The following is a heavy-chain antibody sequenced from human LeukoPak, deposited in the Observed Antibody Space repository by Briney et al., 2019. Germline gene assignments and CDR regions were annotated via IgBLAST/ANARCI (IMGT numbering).Heavy chain of an antibody. D-gene: IGHD1-26*01. CDR3: AKVGATPHARYYYYYYGMDV. CDR2: IWSDGSST. J-gene: IGHJ6*02. V-gene: IGHV3-74*01. CDR1: GFTFSSSW. Sequence: GGSLRLSCAASGFTFSSSWMHWVRQVPGKGLVWVSRIWSDGSSTSYADSVKGRFTISRDNAKNTLYLQMNSLRAEDTAVYYCAKVGATPHARYYYYYYGMDVWGQGTTVTVSS.